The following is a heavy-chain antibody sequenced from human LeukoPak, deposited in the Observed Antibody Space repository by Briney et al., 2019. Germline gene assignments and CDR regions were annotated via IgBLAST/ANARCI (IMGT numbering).Heavy chain of an antibody. CDR3: ARDDGRGYSGYDYFLDY. CDR1: GGTFSSYA. D-gene: IGHD5-12*01. V-gene: IGHV1-69*06. CDR2: IIPIFGTA. J-gene: IGHJ4*02. Sequence: SVKVSFKASGGTFSSYAISWVRQAPGQGLEWMGGIIPIFGTANYAQKFQGRVTITADKSTSTAYMALSSLRSEDTAVYYCARDDGRGYSGYDYFLDYWGQGTLVTVSS.